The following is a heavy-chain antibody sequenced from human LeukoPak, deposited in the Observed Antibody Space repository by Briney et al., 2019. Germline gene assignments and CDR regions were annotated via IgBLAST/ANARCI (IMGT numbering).Heavy chain of an antibody. V-gene: IGHV4-30-2*01. J-gene: IGHJ4*02. D-gene: IGHD4-17*01. Sequence: SETLSLTCAVSGGSISSGGYSWSWILQPPGKGLEWIGYIYHSGSTYYNPSLKSRVTISVDRSKNQFSLKLSSVTAADTAVYYCARATYGDPYYFDYWGQGTLVTVSS. CDR2: IYHSGST. CDR1: GGSISSGGYS. CDR3: ARATYGDPYYFDY.